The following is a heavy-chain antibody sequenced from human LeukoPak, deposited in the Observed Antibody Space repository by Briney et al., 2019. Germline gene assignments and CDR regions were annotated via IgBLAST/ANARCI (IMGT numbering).Heavy chain of an antibody. CDR2: IYYSGST. CDR3: ARHTNWANDAFDI. J-gene: IGHJ3*02. D-gene: IGHD1-1*01. V-gene: IGHV4-59*08. CDR1: GGSISSYY. Sequence: SETLSLTCTVSGGSISSYYWSWIRQPSGKGLEWIGYIYYSGSTNYNPSLKSRVTISVDTSKNQFSLKLSSVTAADTAVYYCARHTNWANDAFDIWGQGTMVTVSS.